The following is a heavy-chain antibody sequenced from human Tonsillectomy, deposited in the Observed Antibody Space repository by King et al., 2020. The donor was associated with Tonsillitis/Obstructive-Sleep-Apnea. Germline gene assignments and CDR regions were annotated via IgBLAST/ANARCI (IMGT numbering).Heavy chain of an antibody. CDR2: ISYDGVNK. D-gene: IGHD6-13*01. Sequence: VQLVESGGGVVQPGRSLRLSCAASGFTFRTYAMHWVRQAPGKGLEWVAVISYDGVNKYYADSVKGRFTISRDNSKNTLYLQMNSLRAEDTSVYYCARPPERYSSNWYDYYYYMDVWGKETTVTVSS. J-gene: IGHJ6*03. CDR3: ARPPERYSSNWYDYYYYMDV. CDR1: GFTFRTYA. V-gene: IGHV3-30*04.